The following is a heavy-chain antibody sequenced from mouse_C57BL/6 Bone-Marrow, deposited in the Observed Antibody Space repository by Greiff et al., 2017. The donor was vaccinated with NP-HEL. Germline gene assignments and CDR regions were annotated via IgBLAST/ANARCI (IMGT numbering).Heavy chain of an antibody. CDR3: ARGYYYGGWYFDV. Sequence: EVQLQQSGPELVKPGASVKLSCKASGYTFTDYYMNWVKQSHGQSLEWIGDINPNNGGTSYNQKFKGKATLTVDKSSSTAYMELRSLTSEDSAVYYWARGYYYGGWYFDVWGTGTTVTVSS. J-gene: IGHJ1*03. V-gene: IGHV1-26*01. D-gene: IGHD1-1*01. CDR1: GYTFTDYY. CDR2: INPNNGGT.